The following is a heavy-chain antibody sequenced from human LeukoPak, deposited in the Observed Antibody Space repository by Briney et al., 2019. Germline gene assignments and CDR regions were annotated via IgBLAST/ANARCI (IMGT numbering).Heavy chain of an antibody. D-gene: IGHD4-17*01. CDR1: GGSFSNYF. CDR3: ALSTTRVTTRTLDH. Sequence: SETLSLTCAVHGGSFSNYFWTWIRQPPGKGLKWIGEISQSGSTRYNPSLESRASISVDMSNNQSPLRLSSVTAADTAIYFCALSTTRVTTRTLDHWGQGTLVTVSS. V-gene: IGHV4-34*01. CDR2: ISQSGST. J-gene: IGHJ4*02.